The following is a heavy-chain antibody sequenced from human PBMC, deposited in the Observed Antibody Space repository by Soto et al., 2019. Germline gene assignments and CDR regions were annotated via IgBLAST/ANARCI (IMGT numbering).Heavy chain of an antibody. V-gene: IGHV4-4*01. Sequence: QVQLQESGPGLVETSGTLSLTCAVSGASISSSNWWSWVRQSPGKGLEWSGEFFHSGDTSKNPSLKSRVIISVEKAKNQSTPRLTSVTASDTGLYCCARVDLAVRPGHYYAIYVGGQGTTF. CDR1: GASISSSNW. CDR2: FFHSGDT. CDR3: ARVDLAVRPGHYYAIYV. D-gene: IGHD3-10*01. J-gene: IGHJ6*02.